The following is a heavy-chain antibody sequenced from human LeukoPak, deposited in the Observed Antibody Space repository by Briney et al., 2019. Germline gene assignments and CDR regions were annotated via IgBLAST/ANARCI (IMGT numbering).Heavy chain of an antibody. CDR3: ARRWAYENWFDP. CDR1: GGSISSYY. D-gene: IGHD3-3*01. Sequence: PAETLSLTCTVSGGSISSYYWSWIRQPPGKGLEWIGYIYASGSTNYNPSLKSRVTISVDTSKNQFSLKMRSVTAADTAVYYCARRWAYENWFDPWGQGTLVTVSS. CDR2: IYASGST. J-gene: IGHJ5*02. V-gene: IGHV4-4*09.